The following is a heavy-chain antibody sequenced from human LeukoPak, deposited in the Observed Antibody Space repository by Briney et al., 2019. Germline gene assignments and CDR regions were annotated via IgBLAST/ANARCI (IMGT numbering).Heavy chain of an antibody. CDR1: GFTFSSYA. CDR3: ATLSYYDFWSGYTWGTDY. Sequence: PGGSLRLSCAASGFTFSSYAMSWIRQAPGKGLEWVSAISGSGGSTYYADSVKGRFTISRDNSKNTLYLQMNSLRAEDTAVYYCATLSYYDFWSGYTWGTDYWGQGTLVTVSS. V-gene: IGHV3-23*01. D-gene: IGHD3-3*01. CDR2: ISGSGGST. J-gene: IGHJ4*02.